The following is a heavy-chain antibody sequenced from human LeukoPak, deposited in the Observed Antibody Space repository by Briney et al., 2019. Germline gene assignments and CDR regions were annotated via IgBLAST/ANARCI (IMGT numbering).Heavy chain of an antibody. Sequence: GESLKISCQGSGYSFSNHWIGWVRQMPGKGLEWMGIIYPGDSDTRYSPSFQGQVTISADKSISTAYLQWSSLKASDTAMYYCARHIAARDLDYWGQGTLVTVSS. V-gene: IGHV5-51*01. D-gene: IGHD6-6*01. CDR3: ARHIAARDLDY. CDR1: GYSFSNHW. J-gene: IGHJ4*02. CDR2: IYPGDSDT.